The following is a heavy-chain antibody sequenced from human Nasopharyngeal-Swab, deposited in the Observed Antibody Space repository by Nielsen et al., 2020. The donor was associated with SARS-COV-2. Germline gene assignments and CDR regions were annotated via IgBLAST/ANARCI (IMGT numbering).Heavy chain of an antibody. D-gene: IGHD5-18*01. CDR1: GGFFSGYY. CDR3: AGGPIRGYSYGFGYFDY. J-gene: IGHJ4*02. Sequence: SETLSLTCAVYGGFFSGYYWSWIRQPPGKGLEWIGEINHSGSTNYNPSLKSRVPISVDTSKNQFSLKLSSVTAADTAVYYCAGGPIRGYSYGFGYFDYWGQGTLVTVSS. V-gene: IGHV4-34*01. CDR2: INHSGST.